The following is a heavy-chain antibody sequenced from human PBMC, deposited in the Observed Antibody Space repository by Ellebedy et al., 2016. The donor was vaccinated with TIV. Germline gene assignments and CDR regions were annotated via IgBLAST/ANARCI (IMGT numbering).Heavy chain of an antibody. CDR2: IRGSGGNT. D-gene: IGHD3-16*01. V-gene: IGHV3-23*01. Sequence: GESLKISCAASGFTFSNYAMNWVRRAPGKGLEWISAIRGSGGNTYYAGSVKGRFTIYRDNSKNTLYLQMNSLRAEDTAVYYCAKGFLVMLTGDSYYTMDVWGQGTTVTASS. CDR1: GFTFSNYA. J-gene: IGHJ6*02. CDR3: AKGFLVMLTGDSYYTMDV.